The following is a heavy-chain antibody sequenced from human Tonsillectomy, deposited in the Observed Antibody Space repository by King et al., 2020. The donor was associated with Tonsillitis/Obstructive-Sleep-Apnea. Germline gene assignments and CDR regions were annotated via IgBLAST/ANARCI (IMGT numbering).Heavy chain of an antibody. J-gene: IGHJ4*02. V-gene: IGHV3-23*04. Sequence: QLVQSGGGLVQPGGSLRLSCAASGFTFSNYAMSWVRQTPGTGLQWVSTISGSGVSTYYADSVKGRFTISRDNSKNTRYLRVNSLRAEDTAVYYCAKATSYLDSFFDYWGQGTLVSVSS. CDR3: AKATSYLDSFFDY. D-gene: IGHD3-9*01. CDR2: ISGSGVST. CDR1: GFTFSNYA.